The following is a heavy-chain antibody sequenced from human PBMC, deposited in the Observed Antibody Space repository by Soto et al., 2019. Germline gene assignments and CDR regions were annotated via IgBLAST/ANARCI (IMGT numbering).Heavy chain of an antibody. CDR1: GYTFSDHS. D-gene: IGHD6-19*01. CDR3: AKDSGWLARFDN. J-gene: IGHJ4*02. V-gene: IGHV3-30*18. Sequence: PGGSLSLSCAASGYTFSDHSMHCGRQATGRGQDWVAIISYDGRNKDNADSVKARFTISRDNFKTTVYLQMNRLTTEDTAVYNCAKDSGWLARFDNWGQGTL. CDR2: ISYDGRNK.